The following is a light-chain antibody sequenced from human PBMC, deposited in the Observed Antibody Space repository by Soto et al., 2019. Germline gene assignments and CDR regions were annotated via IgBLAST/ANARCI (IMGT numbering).Light chain of an antibody. CDR2: EDS. V-gene: IGLV3-21*02. CDR3: VSFTSSTTYV. J-gene: IGLJ1*01. CDR1: NIGSKR. Sequence: SYELTQPPSVSVAPGQTARMTCGGNNIGSKRVQWYQHKAGQAPVMVVYEDSDRPSGIPERFSGSNSGNTATLTISRVEAGDEADYYCVSFTSSTTYVFGSGTKLTVL.